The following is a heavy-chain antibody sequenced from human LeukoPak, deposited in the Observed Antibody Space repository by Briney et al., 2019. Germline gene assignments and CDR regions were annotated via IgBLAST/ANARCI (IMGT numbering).Heavy chain of an antibody. J-gene: IGHJ4*02. CDR1: VDSVSSNIAA. V-gene: IGHV6-1*01. D-gene: IGHD6-13*01. CDR2: TYYRSNWTF. CDR3: ARDVSAGADY. Sequence: SQTLSLTCAISVDSVSSNIAAWNWVTQSPSGGLGWRGRTYYRSNWTFEYAVYVRGRISFNPDKSKNPVSLHLTSVTPPDTALYYCARDVSAGADYWGQGTLVTVSS.